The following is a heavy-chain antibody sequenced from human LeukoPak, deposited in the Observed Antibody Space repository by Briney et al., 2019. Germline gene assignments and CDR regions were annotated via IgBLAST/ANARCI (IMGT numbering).Heavy chain of an antibody. D-gene: IGHD7-27*01. Sequence: PAGSLRLSCVASGCTFSNYAMIWVRQAPGKGLEWVSVIGRSGDNIHYADSVRGRFTIFRDNSKNTLYLHMNSLRAEDTAIYYCANYPQTGELFDYWAQGTRATVSS. J-gene: IGHJ4*02. V-gene: IGHV3-23*01. CDR2: IGRSGDNI. CDR3: ANYPQTGELFDY. CDR1: GCTFSNYA.